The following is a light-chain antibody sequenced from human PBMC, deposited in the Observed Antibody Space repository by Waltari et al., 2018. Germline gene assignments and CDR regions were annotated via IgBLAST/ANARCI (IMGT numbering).Light chain of an antibody. CDR1: QDITTS. J-gene: IGKJ2*01. Sequence: DIQLTQSPSSLSAAVGDRVPITGQATQDITTSLRWFQQKPGKAPQLLIYDASRLQAGVPSRFSGTGSGTAFSFTITGLQPEDSATYYCQHYHSLPYTFGRGTKLQIK. CDR2: DAS. V-gene: IGKV1-33*01. CDR3: QHYHSLPYT.